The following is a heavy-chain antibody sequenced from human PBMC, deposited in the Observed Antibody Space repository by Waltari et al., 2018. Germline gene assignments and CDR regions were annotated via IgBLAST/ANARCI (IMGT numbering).Heavy chain of an antibody. J-gene: IGHJ4*02. V-gene: IGHV4-34*01. CDR2: INHSGST. CDR1: GGSFSGYY. CDR3: ARTSGSYRGGDY. D-gene: IGHD1-26*01. Sequence: QVQLQQWGAGLLKPSETLSLTCAVYGGSFSGYYWSWTRQPPGKGLEWIGEINHSGSTNYNPSLKSRVTISVDTSKNQFSLKLSSVTAADTAVYYCARTSGSYRGGDYWGQGTLVTVSS.